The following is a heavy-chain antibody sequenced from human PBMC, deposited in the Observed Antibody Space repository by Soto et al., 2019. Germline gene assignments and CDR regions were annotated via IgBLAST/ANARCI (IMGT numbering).Heavy chain of an antibody. Sequence: SETLSLTCTVSGGSISSYYWSWIPQPAGKGLEWIGYIYYSGSTNYNPSLKSRVTISVDTSKNLFSLKLCSVTAADTAVYYCANLGYCSSTSCYYMDVWGKGTTVTVSS. CDR3: ANLGYCSSTSCYYMDV. D-gene: IGHD2-2*01. CDR2: IYYSGST. J-gene: IGHJ6*04. CDR1: GGSISSYY. V-gene: IGHV4-59*01.